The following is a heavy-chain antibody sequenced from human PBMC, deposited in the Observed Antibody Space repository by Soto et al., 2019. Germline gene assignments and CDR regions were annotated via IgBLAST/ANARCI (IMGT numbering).Heavy chain of an antibody. CDR2: SYWNDDK. CDR1: GFSLSTSGVG. CDR3: ARIPRYSNYVDY. J-gene: IGHJ4*02. V-gene: IGHV2-5*01. Sequence: QITLKESGPTLVKPTQTLTLTCTFSGFSLSTSGVGVGWIRQPPGKALEWLALSYWNDDKRYSPSLKSRLTIAKDTSKNQVVLNMTNMDPVDTATYFCARIPRYSNYVDYWGQGTLVTVSS. D-gene: IGHD4-4*01.